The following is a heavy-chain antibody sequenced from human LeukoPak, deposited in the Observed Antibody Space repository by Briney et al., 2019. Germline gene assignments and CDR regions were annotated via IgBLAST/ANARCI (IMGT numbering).Heavy chain of an antibody. J-gene: IGHJ4*02. CDR1: GYTFTTYS. V-gene: IGHV1-18*01. CDR2: INTYNCDT. CDR3: ARDKGVPAAICSY. Sequence: VASVKVSCKASGYTFTTYSINWVRQAPGQGLEWMGWINTYNCDTNYEQKLQDRVTMTTDTSTSTAYMELRSLRSDDTAVYYCARDKGVPAAICSYWGQGTLVTVSS. D-gene: IGHD2-2*01.